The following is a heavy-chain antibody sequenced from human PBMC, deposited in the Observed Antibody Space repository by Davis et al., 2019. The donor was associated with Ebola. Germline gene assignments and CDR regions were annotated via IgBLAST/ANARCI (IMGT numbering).Heavy chain of an antibody. CDR2: INHSGCT. Sequence: PSETLSLTCAVYGASSSAYYWSWTRTPPGKGLEWIGEINHSGCTNYNPSLRSGVTISVDTSKNQFSLKLSSVTAADTALYYCARGSYGFWNGYTFDYWGQGTLVTVSS. CDR3: ARGSYGFWNGYTFDY. J-gene: IGHJ4*02. CDR1: GASSSAYY. V-gene: IGHV4-34*01. D-gene: IGHD3-3*01.